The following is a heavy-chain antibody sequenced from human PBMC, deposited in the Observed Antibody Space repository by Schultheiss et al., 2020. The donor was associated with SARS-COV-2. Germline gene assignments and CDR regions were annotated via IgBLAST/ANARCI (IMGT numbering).Heavy chain of an antibody. CDR3: ARVSSQRVPFADY. Sequence: SETLSLTCAVYGGSFSGYYWSWIRQPPGKGLEWIGEINHSGSTNYNPSLKSRVTISVDTSKNQFSLKLSSVTAADTAVYYCARVSSQRVPFADYWGQGTLVTVSS. CDR1: GGSFSGYY. V-gene: IGHV4-34*01. J-gene: IGHJ4*02. CDR2: INHSGST. D-gene: IGHD6-6*01.